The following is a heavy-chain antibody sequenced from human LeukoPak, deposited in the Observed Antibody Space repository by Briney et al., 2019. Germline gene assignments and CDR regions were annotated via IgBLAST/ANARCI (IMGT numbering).Heavy chain of an antibody. CDR2: IYTSGST. V-gene: IGHV4-4*09. CDR1: GGSISSYY. D-gene: IGHD1-7*01. J-gene: IGHJ5*02. CDR3: ARLGDITGTTNWFDP. Sequence: SETLSLTCTVSGGSISSYYWSWIRQPPGKGLEWIRYIYTSGSTNYNPSLKSRVTISVDTSKNQFSLKLSSVTAADTAVYYCARLGDITGTTNWFDPWGQGTLVTVSS.